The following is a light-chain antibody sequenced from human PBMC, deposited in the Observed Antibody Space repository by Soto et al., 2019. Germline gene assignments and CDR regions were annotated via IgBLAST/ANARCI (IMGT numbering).Light chain of an antibody. J-gene: IGKJ5*01. Sequence: VLTQSPDTLSLSPGATAILSCRASQTIDTYSAWYQLKPGQRPRLLIYGASSRALGIPDRFIGSGSGTNFTLTIHRLESEYFAVYFCQHHATSPIRLGHGTRPEIK. V-gene: IGKV3-20*01. CDR1: QTIDTY. CDR3: QHHATSPIR. CDR2: GAS.